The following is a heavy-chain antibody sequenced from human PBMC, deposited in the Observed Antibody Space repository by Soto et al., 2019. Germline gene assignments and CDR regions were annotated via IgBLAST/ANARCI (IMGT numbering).Heavy chain of an antibody. CDR1: GLSVGNNY. CDR2: IYSGSTT. D-gene: IGHD3-10*01. Sequence: EVQLVESGGGVVQPGGSLRLSCAASGLSVGNNYMSWVRQAPGKGLEWVSVIYSGSTTHCADSVKGRFSISRDSSRNTVYLQMNSLRVEDTAVYHCARGYWVQGYGAGTYFDYWGQGTLVTVSS. CDR3: ARGYWVQGYGAGTYFDY. V-gene: IGHV3-66*01. J-gene: IGHJ4*02.